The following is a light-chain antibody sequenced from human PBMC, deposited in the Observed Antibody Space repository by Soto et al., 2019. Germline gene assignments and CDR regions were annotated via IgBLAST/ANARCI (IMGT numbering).Light chain of an antibody. J-gene: IGKJ1*01. V-gene: IGKV1-12*01. Sequence: DIQMTQSPSSVSASVGDRVTITCRATQGLSDSLAWYQQKPGKAPKLLIYAASSMQSGVPSRFSGSGSETDFTLTISSLQPDDSATYYCQQSFSPLWTFGQGTKVEV. CDR3: QQSFSPLWT. CDR1: QGLSDS. CDR2: AAS.